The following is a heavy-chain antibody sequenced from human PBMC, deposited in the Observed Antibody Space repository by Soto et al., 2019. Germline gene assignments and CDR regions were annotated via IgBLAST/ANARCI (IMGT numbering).Heavy chain of an antibody. J-gene: IGHJ4*02. V-gene: IGHV3-23*01. D-gene: IGHD3-22*01. CDR2: ISGSGVST. CDR3: AKSPGMYYYDSSGYYHYDY. Sequence: PGESLRLSFAASGFTFSSYAMSWVRQAPGKGLKWVSAISGSGVSTYYADSEKGRFTISRDNSMNTLYLQMNSLRAEDTAVYYCAKSPGMYYYDSSGYYHYDYWGQGTLVTVSS. CDR1: GFTFSSYA.